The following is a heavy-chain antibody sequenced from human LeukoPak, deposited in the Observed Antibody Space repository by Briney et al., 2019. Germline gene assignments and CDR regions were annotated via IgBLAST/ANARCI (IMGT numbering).Heavy chain of an antibody. D-gene: IGHD3-10*01. CDR3: AKDPGSMVRGFDMDV. V-gene: IGHV3-30*02. CDR1: GFTFSNYD. CDR2: IQNDGSIK. J-gene: IGHJ6*03. Sequence: GGSLRLSCAASGFTFSNYDMHWVRQAPGKGLEWVAYIQNDGSIKYYADSLKGRFTISRDNSKNTLNLQMNSLRAEDTAVYYGAKDPGSMVRGFDMDVWGKGTTVTVSS.